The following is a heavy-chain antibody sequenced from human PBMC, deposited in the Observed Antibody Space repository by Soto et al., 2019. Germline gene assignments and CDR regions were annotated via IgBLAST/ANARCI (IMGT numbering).Heavy chain of an antibody. CDR1: GYTFTSYG. J-gene: IGHJ5*02. CDR3: GRDQSVRPLFDP. V-gene: IGHV1-18*01. Sequence: ASVKVSCKASGYTFTSYGISWVRQAPGQGLEWMGWISAYNGNTNYAQKLQGRVTMTTDTSTSTAYMELRSLRSDDTAVYYCGRDQSVRPLFDPWGQGTLVTVSS. CDR2: ISAYNGNT.